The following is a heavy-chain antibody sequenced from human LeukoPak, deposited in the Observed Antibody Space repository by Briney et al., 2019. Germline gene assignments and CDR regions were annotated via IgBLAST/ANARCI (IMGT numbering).Heavy chain of an antibody. J-gene: IGHJ3*02. CDR1: GGSISSYY. CDR2: IYYSGST. V-gene: IGHV4-59*01. Sequence: PSETLSLTCTVSGGSISSYYWSWIRQPPGKGLEWIGYIYYSGSTNYTPSLKSRVTISVDTSKNQFSLKLSSVTAADTAVYYCARGMRPYYDFWSGPEGAFDIWGQGTMVTVSS. D-gene: IGHD3-3*01. CDR3: ARGMRPYYDFWSGPEGAFDI.